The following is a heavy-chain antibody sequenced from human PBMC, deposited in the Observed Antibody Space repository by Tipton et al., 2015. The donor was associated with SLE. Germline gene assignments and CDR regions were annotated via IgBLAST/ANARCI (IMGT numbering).Heavy chain of an antibody. Sequence: SLRLSCAAAGFTFDDYGMSWVRQAPGKGLEWVSGINWNGGSTGYADSVKGRFTISRDNAKNSLYLQMNSLRAEDTALHYCARGVTFGGVITDYFDYWGQGTLVTVSS. CDR2: INWNGGST. V-gene: IGHV3-20*04. D-gene: IGHD3-16*02. CDR1: GFTFDDYG. CDR3: ARGVTFGGVITDYFDY. J-gene: IGHJ4*02.